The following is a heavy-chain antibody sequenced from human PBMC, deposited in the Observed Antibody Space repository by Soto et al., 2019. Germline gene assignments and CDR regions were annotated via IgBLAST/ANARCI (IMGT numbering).Heavy chain of an antibody. D-gene: IGHD6-6*01. CDR3: ARRARPDFYYMDV. J-gene: IGHJ6*03. CDR1: EFTLSGYA. V-gene: IGHV3-64*01. CDR2: ISSNGVGT. Sequence: GGSLRLSCAASEFTLSGYAMDWVRQAPGKGLEYVSGISSNGVGTYYANSVQGRFTISRDNSKNTVYLQTGSLRPEDMAVYYCARRARPDFYYMDVWGKGTTVTVSS.